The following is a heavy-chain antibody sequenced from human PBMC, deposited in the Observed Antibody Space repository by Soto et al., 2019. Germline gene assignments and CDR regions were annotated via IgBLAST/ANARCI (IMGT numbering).Heavy chain of an antibody. J-gene: IGHJ3*01. V-gene: IGHV3-9*01. Sequence: PGGSLRLSCAASGFAFDDYVMHWVRQPPGRGLEWVSGITWNGGTIRYVDSVKGRFTISRDNAENSLYLQMNSLRPEDTAVYYCTKRRSARPGFDAFDLWGQGTMVTVSS. CDR3: TKRRSARPGFDAFDL. CDR1: GFAFDDYV. CDR2: ITWNGGTI.